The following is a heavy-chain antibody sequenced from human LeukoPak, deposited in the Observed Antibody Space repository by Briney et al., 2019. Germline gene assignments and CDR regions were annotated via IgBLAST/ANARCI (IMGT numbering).Heavy chain of an antibody. Sequence: GESLRLSCAASGFTFSSYWMSWVRQAPGAGLEWVANIRQDGNEKYYVDSVKGRFTISRDNSKNTLYLQMNSLRAEDTAVYYCARYTFGTYFDYWGQGTLVTVSS. D-gene: IGHD1-7*01. CDR1: GFTFSSYW. CDR3: ARYTFGTYFDY. J-gene: IGHJ4*02. CDR2: IRQDGNEK. V-gene: IGHV3-7*03.